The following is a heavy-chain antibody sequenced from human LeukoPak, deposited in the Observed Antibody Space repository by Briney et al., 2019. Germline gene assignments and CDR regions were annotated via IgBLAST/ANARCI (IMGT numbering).Heavy chain of an antibody. CDR2: ISLNGDST. D-gene: IGHD2-2*01. V-gene: IGHV3-23*01. CDR3: AKEEVPNDY. Sequence: PGGSLRLSCAVSGFSLSRNAMCWVRQAPGKRLEWVSAISLNGDSTYYADSVQGRFTISRDTSKNTLFLQMDTLRVEDTATYYCAKEEVPNDYWGQGTLVTVSS. CDR1: GFSLSRNA. J-gene: IGHJ4*02.